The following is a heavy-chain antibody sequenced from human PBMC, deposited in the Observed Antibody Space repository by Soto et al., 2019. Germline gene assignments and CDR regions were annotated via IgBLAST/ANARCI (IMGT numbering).Heavy chain of an antibody. CDR2: IYRSGST. Sequence: TLSLTSAVSGGSISSGWDEWSWIRQPPGKGLEWIGYIYRSGSTYYNPSLKSRVTISVDRSKNQFSLKLSSVTAADTAVYYCARETSVYYFDYWGQGTLVTVSS. CDR1: GGSISSGWDE. V-gene: IGHV4-30-2*01. CDR3: ARETSVYYFDY. J-gene: IGHJ4*02.